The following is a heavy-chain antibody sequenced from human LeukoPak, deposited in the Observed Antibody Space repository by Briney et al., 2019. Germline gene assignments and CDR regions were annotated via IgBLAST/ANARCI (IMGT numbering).Heavy chain of an antibody. CDR3: ARFLEWLLLDY. Sequence: PSETLSLTCTVSGGSISSGDYYWSWIRQPPGKGLEWIGNIYYSGSTYYNPSLKSRVTISVDTSKNQFSLKLSSVTAADTAVYYCARFLEWLLLDYWGQGTLVTVSS. CDR1: GGSISSGDYY. V-gene: IGHV4-30-4*01. CDR2: IYYSGST. J-gene: IGHJ4*02. D-gene: IGHD3-3*01.